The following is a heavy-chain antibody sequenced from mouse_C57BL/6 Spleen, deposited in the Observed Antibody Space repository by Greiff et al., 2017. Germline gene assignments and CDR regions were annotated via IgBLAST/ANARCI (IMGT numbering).Heavy chain of an antibody. D-gene: IGHD2-1*01. CDR1: GFSLTSYG. CDR3: AKNYGNYFDY. V-gene: IGHV2-5*01. CDR2: LWRGGST. Sequence: QVQLQQSGPGLVQPSQSLSITCTVSGFSLTSYGVHWVRQSPGKGLEWLGVLWRGGSTDYNAAFMSRLSLTKDNSKSQVFFKMNSLQADDTAIYYCAKNYGNYFDYWGQSTTLTVSS. J-gene: IGHJ2*01.